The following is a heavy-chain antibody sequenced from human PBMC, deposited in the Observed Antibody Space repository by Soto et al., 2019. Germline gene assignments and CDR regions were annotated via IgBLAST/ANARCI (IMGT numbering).Heavy chain of an antibody. J-gene: IGHJ4*01. CDR2: VKSKNDGGTT. Sequence: PGGSLRLSCAASGVTFSNAWINWVRQAPGKGLEWVGRVKSKNDGGTTDFAAPVKGRFAISRDDSKNMVYLEMNSLQTEDTAIYYCTTDSYITSIIVRFDYWGHGTRVTVSS. CDR1: GVTFSNAW. D-gene: IGHD3-22*01. V-gene: IGHV3-15*07. CDR3: TTDSYITSIIVRFDY.